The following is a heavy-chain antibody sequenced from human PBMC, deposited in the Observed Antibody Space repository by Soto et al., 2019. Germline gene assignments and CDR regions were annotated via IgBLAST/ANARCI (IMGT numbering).Heavy chain of an antibody. D-gene: IGHD5-12*01. CDR1: GGSFSGYY. CDR2: INYSGST. CDR3: ARGYSGYDPFDY. J-gene: IGHJ4*02. Sequence: SETLSLTCAVYGGSFSGYYWSWIRQPPGKGLEWIGEINYSGSTNYNPSLKSRITISVDTSKNQFSLKLSSVTAADTAVYYCARGYSGYDPFDYWGQGTLVTVSS. V-gene: IGHV4-34*01.